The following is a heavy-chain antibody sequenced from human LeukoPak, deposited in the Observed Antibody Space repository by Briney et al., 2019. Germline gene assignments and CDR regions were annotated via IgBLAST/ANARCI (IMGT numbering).Heavy chain of an antibody. D-gene: IGHD2/OR15-2a*01. CDR1: GGSISSYY. V-gene: IGHV4-59*01. Sequence: SETLSLTCTVSGGSISSYYWSWIRQPPGKGLEWIGYIYYSGSTNYNPSLKSRVTISVDTSKNQFSLKLSSVTAADTAVYYCARVRTFYDDADYWGQGTLVTVSS. CDR3: ARVRTFYDDADY. CDR2: IYYSGST. J-gene: IGHJ4*02.